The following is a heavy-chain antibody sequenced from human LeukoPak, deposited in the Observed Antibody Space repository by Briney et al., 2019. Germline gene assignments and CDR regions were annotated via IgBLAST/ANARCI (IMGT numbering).Heavy chain of an antibody. CDR2: ISASGGST. J-gene: IGHJ4*02. Sequence: GGSLRLSCAASGFTFMSYAMTWVRQAPGKGLEWVSTISASGGSTYYADSVKGRFTISRDTSKNTLYLQMNSLRADDTAVYYCARDGYDYNFDYWGQGTLVTVSS. V-gene: IGHV3-23*01. D-gene: IGHD5-12*01. CDR3: ARDGYDYNFDY. CDR1: GFTFMSYA.